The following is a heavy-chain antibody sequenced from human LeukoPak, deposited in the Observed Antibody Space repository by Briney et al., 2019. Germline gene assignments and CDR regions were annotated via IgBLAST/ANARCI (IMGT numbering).Heavy chain of an antibody. D-gene: IGHD2-21*01. CDR3: AKKEGDTYFSWYMDV. V-gene: IGHV3-7*03. Sequence: PGGSLRLSCAASGFTFSCYWMSWVRQAPGKGLEWVANIKQDGSEKYYVDSVKGRFTISRDNAKNTLYLQMNSLRAEDTAIYYCAKKEGDTYFSWYMDVWGKGTTVTVSS. CDR2: IKQDGSEK. J-gene: IGHJ6*03. CDR1: GFTFSCYW.